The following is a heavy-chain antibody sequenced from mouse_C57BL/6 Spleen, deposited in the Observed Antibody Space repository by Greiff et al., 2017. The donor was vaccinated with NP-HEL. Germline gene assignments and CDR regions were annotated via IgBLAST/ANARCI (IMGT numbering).Heavy chain of an antibody. CDR2: IHPNSGST. V-gene: IGHV1-64*01. CDR1: GYTFTSYW. J-gene: IGHJ2*01. CDR3: ARYDYGYDGVGY. D-gene: IGHD2-2*01. Sequence: QVQLQQPGAELVKPGASVKLSCKASGYTFTSYWMHWVKQRPGQGLEWIGMIHPNSGSTNYNEKFKSKATLTVDKSSSTAYMQLSSLTSEDSAVYYCARYDYGYDGVGYWGQGTTLTVSS.